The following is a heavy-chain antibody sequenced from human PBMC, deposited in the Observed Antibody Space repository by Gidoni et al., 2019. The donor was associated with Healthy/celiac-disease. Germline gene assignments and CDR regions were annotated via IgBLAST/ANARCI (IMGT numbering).Heavy chain of an antibody. V-gene: IGHV3-33*01. J-gene: IGHJ4*02. D-gene: IGHD2-21*02. CDR1: GFTFSSYG. CDR2: IWYDGSNK. Sequence: QVQLVASGGGVVPPGRSLRLSCAASGFTFSSYGMHWVRQAPGKGLEWVAVIWYDGSNKYYADSVKGRFTISRDNSKNTLYLQMNSLRAEDTAVYYCARDDRRVTGLLDYWGQGTLVTVSS. CDR3: ARDDRRVTGLLDY.